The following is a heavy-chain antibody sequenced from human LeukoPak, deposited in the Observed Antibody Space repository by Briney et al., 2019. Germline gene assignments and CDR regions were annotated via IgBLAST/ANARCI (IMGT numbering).Heavy chain of an antibody. Sequence: GGSLRLSCAASGFTFSSYGMHWVRQAPGKGLEWVAFIRYDGRSKYYADSVQGRFIISRDTSKNTLYLQMNSLKVEDTAVYYCAKDQDLYCSGGSCYSTLDYWGKGTLVTVSS. CDR2: IRYDGRSK. CDR3: AKDQDLYCSGGSCYSTLDY. D-gene: IGHD2-15*01. V-gene: IGHV3-30*02. J-gene: IGHJ4*02. CDR1: GFTFSSYG.